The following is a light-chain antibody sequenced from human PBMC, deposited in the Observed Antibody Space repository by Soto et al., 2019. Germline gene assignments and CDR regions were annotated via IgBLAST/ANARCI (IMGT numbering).Light chain of an antibody. CDR1: SSDVGGYNY. J-gene: IGLJ1*01. V-gene: IGLV2-14*01. CDR2: DVS. CDR3: SSYTSSSTLLYV. Sequence: QSALTQPASVSGSPGQSITISCTGTSSDVGGYNYVSWYQQHPGKAPKLMIYDVSKRPSGVSSRFSGSKSGNTASLTISGLQAEDEADYYCSSYTSSSTLLYVFGTGTKLTVL.